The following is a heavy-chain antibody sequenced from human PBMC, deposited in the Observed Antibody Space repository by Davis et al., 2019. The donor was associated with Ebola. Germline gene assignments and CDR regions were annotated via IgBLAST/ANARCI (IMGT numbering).Heavy chain of an antibody. V-gene: IGHV1-69*13. J-gene: IGHJ6*02. Sequence: SVKVSCKASEDSFSIYAISWVRQAPGQGLEWMGGIIPRFGTTNYAQKFQGRVTITADESTTTAFMELSSLRSEDTAMYYCARGGGYRPHYFYAMDVWGQGTTVTVSS. D-gene: IGHD3-22*01. CDR2: IIPRFGTT. CDR3: ARGGGYRPHYFYAMDV. CDR1: EDSFSIYA.